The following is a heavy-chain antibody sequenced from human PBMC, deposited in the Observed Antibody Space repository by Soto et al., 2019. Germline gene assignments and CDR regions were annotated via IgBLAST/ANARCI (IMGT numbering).Heavy chain of an antibody. J-gene: IGHJ5*02. Sequence: ASVKVSCKASGGTFSSYAISWVRQAPGQGLEWMGGVIPIFGTANYAQKFQGRVTITADESTSTAYMELSSLRSEDTAVYYCARVDGSEHWFDPWGQGTLVTVSS. CDR3: ARVDGSEHWFDP. CDR1: GGTFSSYA. CDR2: VIPIFGTA. V-gene: IGHV1-69*13. D-gene: IGHD3-10*01.